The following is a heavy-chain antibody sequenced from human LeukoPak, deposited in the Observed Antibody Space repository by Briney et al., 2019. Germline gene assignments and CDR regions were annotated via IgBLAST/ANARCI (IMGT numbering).Heavy chain of an antibody. D-gene: IGHD1-26*01. CDR2: VNPHSGGT. V-gene: IGHV1-2*02. CDR3: ARASGRYSDAFDI. Sequence: ASVKVSCKASGYSFIDYYIHWVRQAPGQGLEWMGWVNPHSGGTKFAQKFQGRVTMTRDTSISTAYMELSRLRSDDTALYYCARASGRYSDAFDIWGQGTMVTVSS. J-gene: IGHJ3*02. CDR1: GYSFIDYY.